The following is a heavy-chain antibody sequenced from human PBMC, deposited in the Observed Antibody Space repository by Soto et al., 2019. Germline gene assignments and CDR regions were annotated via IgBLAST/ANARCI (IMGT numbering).Heavy chain of an antibody. CDR3: ARCISCYDAFDI. J-gene: IGHJ3*02. D-gene: IGHD2-8*01. Sequence: QVQLVQSGAEVKKPGASVKVSCKASRYTFTNYYMHWVRQAPGQGLEWMGMINPRGDNTNYAKNFQGRVTMTRDTTTSTVYMDLSSLRSEDTAVYYCARCISCYDAFDIWGPGTMVTVSS. V-gene: IGHV1-46*03. CDR2: INPRGDNT. CDR1: RYTFTNYY.